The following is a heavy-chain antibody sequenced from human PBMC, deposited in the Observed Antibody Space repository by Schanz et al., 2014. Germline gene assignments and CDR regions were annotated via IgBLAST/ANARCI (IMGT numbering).Heavy chain of an antibody. CDR1: GFIFSNYV. CDR2: IGTSGGT. Sequence: EVQLLESGGGLVEPGGSLRLSCAASGFIFSNYVMSWVRQAPGKGLEWVSTIGTSGGTNYAESVKGRFTISRDNSKNTLYLQMNSLRAEDTAVYYCARPALWFGDNCFDPWGQGTLVTVSS. J-gene: IGHJ5*02. CDR3: ARPALWFGDNCFDP. V-gene: IGHV3-23*01. D-gene: IGHD3-10*01.